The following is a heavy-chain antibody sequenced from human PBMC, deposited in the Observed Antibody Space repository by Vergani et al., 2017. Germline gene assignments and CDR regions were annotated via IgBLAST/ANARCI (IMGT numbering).Heavy chain of an antibody. CDR3: ARDAKQEWLRLLGGGWFDP. V-gene: IGHV1-18*01. Sequence: QVQLVQSGAEVKKPGASVKVSCKASGYTFTSYGISWVRQAPGQGLEWMGWISAYNGNTNYAQKLQGRVTMTTDTSTSTAYMELRSLRSDDTAVYYCARDAKQEWLRLLGGGWFDPWGQGTLVTVSS. J-gene: IGHJ5*02. CDR2: ISAYNGNT. CDR1: GYTFTSYG. D-gene: IGHD5-12*01.